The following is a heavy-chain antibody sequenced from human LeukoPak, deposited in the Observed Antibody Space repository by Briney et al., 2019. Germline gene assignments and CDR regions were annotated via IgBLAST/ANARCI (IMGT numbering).Heavy chain of an antibody. Sequence: GESLKISCKGSGYSFTSYWIGWVRQMPGKGLEWMGIIYPGDSDTRYSPSFQGQVTISADKSISTAYLQWSSLKASDTAMYYCARQVPYYYDSSGYSLAFDIWGQGTMVTVSS. CDR2: IYPGDSDT. CDR3: ARQVPYYYDSSGYSLAFDI. D-gene: IGHD3-22*01. J-gene: IGHJ3*02. V-gene: IGHV5-51*01. CDR1: GYSFTSYW.